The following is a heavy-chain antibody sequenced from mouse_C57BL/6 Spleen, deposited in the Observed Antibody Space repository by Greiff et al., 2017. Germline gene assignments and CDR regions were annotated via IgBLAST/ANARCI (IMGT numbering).Heavy chain of an antibody. Sequence: VQLKESGPGLVKPSQSLSLTCSVTGYSITSGYYWNWIRQFPGNKLEWQGYISYDGSNNYNPSLKNRIPITRDTSKNQFFLKLNSVTTEDTATYYCARGATVVGGWYFDVWGTGTTVTVSS. CDR3: ARGATVVGGWYFDV. CDR1: GYSITSGYY. D-gene: IGHD1-1*01. V-gene: IGHV3-6*01. J-gene: IGHJ1*03. CDR2: ISYDGSN.